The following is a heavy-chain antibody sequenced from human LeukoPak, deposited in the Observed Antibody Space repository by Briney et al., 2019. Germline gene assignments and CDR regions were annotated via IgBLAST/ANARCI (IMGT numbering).Heavy chain of an antibody. V-gene: IGHV4-31*03. CDR2: IHPSGRL. CDR1: GASFSSGDQY. CDR3: ARDLYYDSSGYQPH. D-gene: IGHD3-22*01. Sequence: PSETLSLTCTVSGASFSSGDQYWNWIRQSPGKGLEWIVSIHPSGRLYNNPSLESRVTISIDTSKNQFSLKLSSVTAADTAVYYCARDLYYDSSGYQPHWGQGTLVAVSS. J-gene: IGHJ4*02.